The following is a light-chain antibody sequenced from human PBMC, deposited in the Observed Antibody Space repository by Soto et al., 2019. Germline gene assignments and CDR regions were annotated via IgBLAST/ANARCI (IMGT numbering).Light chain of an antibody. CDR1: QNIRTY. CDR3: QQGHSTPYT. CDR2: SAS. V-gene: IGKV1-39*01. Sequence: DIQMTQSPYSLSASVGDSVTITCRASQNIRTYLNWYQQKPGRAPKLLIHSASALPSGVPSRFSGSGSGTEFTLTMSGLQPEDFATYYGQQGHSTPYTFGQGTKVEIK. J-gene: IGKJ2*01.